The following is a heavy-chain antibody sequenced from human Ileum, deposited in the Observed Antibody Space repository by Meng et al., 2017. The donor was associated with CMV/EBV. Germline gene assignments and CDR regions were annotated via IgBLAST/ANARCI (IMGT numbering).Heavy chain of an antibody. CDR3: ASATYTSSWSDAGFEY. CDR2: INSDGGRRT. CDR1: YSFSNFF. D-gene: IGHD6-13*01. Sequence: YSFSNFFLRGRQQAGEELEGWGRINSDGGRRTSYEKKWHGGVAVSTDTSTATVYLTLSDLQSVDTAIYYCASATYTSSWSDAGFEYWGQGTLVTVSS. J-gene: IGHJ4*02. V-gene: IGHV1-46*04.